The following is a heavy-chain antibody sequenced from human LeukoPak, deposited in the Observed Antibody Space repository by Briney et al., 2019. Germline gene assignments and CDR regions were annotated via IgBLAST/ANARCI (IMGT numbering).Heavy chain of an antibody. D-gene: IGHD3-16*01. CDR3: ARVGSSRTTLGGGNWFDP. J-gene: IGHJ5*02. Sequence: SETLSLTCAVYGGSFSGYYWSWIGQPPGKGLEWIGEINHSGSTNYNPSLKSRVTISVDTSKNQFSLKLSSVTAADTAVYYCARVGSSRTTLGGGNWFDPWGQGTLVTVSS. CDR1: GGSFSGYY. CDR2: INHSGST. V-gene: IGHV4-34*01.